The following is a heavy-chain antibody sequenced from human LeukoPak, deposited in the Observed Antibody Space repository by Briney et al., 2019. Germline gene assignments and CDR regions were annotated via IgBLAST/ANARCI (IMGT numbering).Heavy chain of an antibody. Sequence: GGSLRLSCLTSGFTLSTNAMSWVRQAPGKGLEWISGISGSGASTYYADSVKGRFTISRDDSRNTLYLQMNCLRGDDTAVYYCAKDVGKWESLHFFDYWGQGTLVTVSS. CDR3: AKDVGKWESLHFFDY. CDR2: ISGSGAST. D-gene: IGHD1-26*01. J-gene: IGHJ4*02. V-gene: IGHV3-23*01. CDR1: GFTLSTNA.